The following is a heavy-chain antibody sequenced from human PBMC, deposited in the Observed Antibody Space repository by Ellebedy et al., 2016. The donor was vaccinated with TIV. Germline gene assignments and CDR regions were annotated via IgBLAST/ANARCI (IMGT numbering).Heavy chain of an antibody. Sequence: PGGSLRLSCAASGFTFSTYAIHWVRQAPGKGQEWVALISYDGSHKFYADSVKGRFTLSRDNSKNTLYLQMNILTTEDTAVYYCARGPRYSTGWYSNYVDYWGQGTLVTVSA. CDR3: ARGPRYSTGWYSNYVDY. D-gene: IGHD6-19*01. CDR1: GFTFSTYA. J-gene: IGHJ4*02. CDR2: ISYDGSHK. V-gene: IGHV3-30*16.